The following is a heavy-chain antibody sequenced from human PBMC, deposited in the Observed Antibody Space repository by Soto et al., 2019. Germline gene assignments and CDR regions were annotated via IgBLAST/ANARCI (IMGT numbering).Heavy chain of an antibody. CDR2: INHRGRS. J-gene: IGHJ6*03. V-gene: IGHV4-34*01. Sequence: SETLSLASAVYGGSFSGYYWSWLRQPPRKGPEWIGEINHRGRSHYNPSLKSRVCISVDTSKNQFSLKLSSVTAADTAVYYCARATRYCSGGSCYWYYYMDVWGKGTTVTVSS. CDR1: GGSFSGYY. D-gene: IGHD2-15*01. CDR3: ARATRYCSGGSCYWYYYMDV.